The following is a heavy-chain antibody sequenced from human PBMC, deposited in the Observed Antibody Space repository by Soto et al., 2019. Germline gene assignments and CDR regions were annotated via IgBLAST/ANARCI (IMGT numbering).Heavy chain of an antibody. CDR1: GFSLGTSGVG. CDR2: NYWDNDK. CDR3: THRRVDYGMDV. V-gene: IGHV2-5*02. J-gene: IGHJ6*02. Sequence: QITLKESGPPLVKPTQTLTLTCTFSGFSLGTSGVGVGWIRQPPGKALEWLAVNYWDNDKFYSPSLKSRLTITKDTSKNLVVLIMTNMDPVDTATYYCTHRRVDYGMDVWGQGITVSVSS.